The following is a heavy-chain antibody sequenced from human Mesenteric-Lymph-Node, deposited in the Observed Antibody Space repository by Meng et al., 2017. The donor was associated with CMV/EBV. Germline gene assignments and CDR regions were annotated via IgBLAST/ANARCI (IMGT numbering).Heavy chain of an antibody. J-gene: IGHJ4*02. CDR2: IYNTGTA. V-gene: IGHV4-39*07. CDR1: GASISSGSYY. Sequence: SETLSLTCTVSGASISSGSYYWGWIRQPPGKGLEWIGSIYNTGTAYYNPSLKSRVTMSVDTSTNQLSLKVKSVTAADTAVYYCARQTAERPNWGQGTLVTVSS. D-gene: IGHD6-25*01. CDR3: ARQTAERPN.